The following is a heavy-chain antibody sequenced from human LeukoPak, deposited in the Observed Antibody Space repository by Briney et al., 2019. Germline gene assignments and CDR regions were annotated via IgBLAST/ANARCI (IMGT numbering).Heavy chain of an antibody. CDR1: GFTFSSYW. J-gene: IGHJ6*02. Sequence: GGSLRLSCAASGFTFSSYWMHWVRQAPGKGLVWVSRINSDGGSTSYADSVKGRFTISRDNAKNTLYLQMNSLRAEDTAVYYCARRSSITMVRGVNAGMDVWGQGTTVTVSS. CDR2: INSDGGST. V-gene: IGHV3-74*01. CDR3: ARRSSITMVRGVNAGMDV. D-gene: IGHD3-10*01.